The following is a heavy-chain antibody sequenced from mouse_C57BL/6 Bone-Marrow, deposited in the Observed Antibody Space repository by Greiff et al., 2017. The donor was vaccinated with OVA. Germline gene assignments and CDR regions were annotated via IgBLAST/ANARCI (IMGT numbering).Heavy chain of an antibody. J-gene: IGHJ2*01. V-gene: IGHV1-9*01. CDR2: ILPGSGST. D-gene: IGHD1-1*01. CDR1: GYTFTGYW. Sequence: VQLQQSGAELMKPGASVKLSCKATGYTFTGYWIEWVKQRPGPGLEWIGEILPGSGSTNYNEKFKGKATFTADTSSNTAYMQLSSLTTEDSAIYYCATTAYYYGSSPYYFDYWGQGTTLTVSS. CDR3: ATTAYYYGSSPYYFDY.